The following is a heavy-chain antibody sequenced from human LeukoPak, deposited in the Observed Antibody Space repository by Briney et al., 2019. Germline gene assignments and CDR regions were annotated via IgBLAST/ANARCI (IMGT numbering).Heavy chain of an antibody. CDR3: ARGGGYGSGSHYYFDQ. CDR2: ISSSSSYI. D-gene: IGHD3-10*01. V-gene: IGHV3-21*01. Sequence: PGGSLRLSCAASGFTFSSYSMNWVRQAPGKGLEWVSSISSSSSYIYYADSVKGRFTISRDNAKNSLYLQMNSLRADDTAVYYCARGGGYGSGSHYYFDQWGQGTLVTVSS. J-gene: IGHJ4*02. CDR1: GFTFSSYS.